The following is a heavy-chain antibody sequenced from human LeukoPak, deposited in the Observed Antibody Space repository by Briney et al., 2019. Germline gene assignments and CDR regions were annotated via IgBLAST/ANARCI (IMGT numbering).Heavy chain of an antibody. CDR3: TRETPSRYFDY. J-gene: IGHJ4*02. V-gene: IGHV1-69*05. CDR1: GGTFSSYA. D-gene: IGHD4-23*01. Sequence: ASVKVSCKASGGTFSSYAISWVRQAPGQGLEWMGGIIPIFGTANYAQKFQGRVTITTDESTSTAYMELSSLRSEDTAVYYCTRETPSRYFDYWGQGTLVTVSS. CDR2: IIPIFGTA.